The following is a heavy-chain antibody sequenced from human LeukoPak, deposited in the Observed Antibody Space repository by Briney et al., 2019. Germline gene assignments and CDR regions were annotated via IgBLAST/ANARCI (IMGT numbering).Heavy chain of an antibody. J-gene: IGHJ6*03. CDR2: ISGSGGST. D-gene: IGHD3-16*02. V-gene: IGHV3-23*01. Sequence: PGGSLRLSCAASGFTFSSYAMSWVRQAPGKGLEWVSAISGSGGSTYYADSVKGRFTISRDNSKNTLYLQMNSLRAEDTAVYYCAKGQEAVIFKGNYYYYYMDVWGKGTTVTVSS. CDR1: GFTFSSYA. CDR3: AKGQEAVIFKGNYYYYYMDV.